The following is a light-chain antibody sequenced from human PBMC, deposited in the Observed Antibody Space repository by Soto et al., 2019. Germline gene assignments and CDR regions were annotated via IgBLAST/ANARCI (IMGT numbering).Light chain of an antibody. CDR1: SSDVGGYNY. CDR3: SSYTSSSPYV. CDR2: EVS. V-gene: IGLV2-14*01. Sequence: QSVLTQPASVSGSPGQSITISCTGTSSDVGGYNYVSWYQQHPGKAPKLMIYEVSNRPSGVSNRFSGSKSGNTASLTISGLKAEDEADYYCSSYTSSSPYVFGTGTKV. J-gene: IGLJ1*01.